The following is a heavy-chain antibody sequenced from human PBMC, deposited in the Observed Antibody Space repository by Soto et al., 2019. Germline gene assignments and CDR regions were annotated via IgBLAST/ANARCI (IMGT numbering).Heavy chain of an antibody. CDR1: GFTFSNYA. J-gene: IGHJ4*02. D-gene: IGHD4-17*01. CDR3: ARSPTADF. V-gene: IGHV3-23*01. Sequence: EVQLLESGGGLVQPGGSLSLSCAASGFTFSNYAMSWVRQAPGKGLECVSSINSGGSTTYYADSVKGRFTISRDNSKNTLYLQMNSLRAEDTAIYYCARSPTADFWGQGTLVTVSS. CDR2: INSGGSTT.